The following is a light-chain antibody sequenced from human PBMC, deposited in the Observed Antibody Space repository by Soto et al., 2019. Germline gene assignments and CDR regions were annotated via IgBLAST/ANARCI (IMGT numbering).Light chain of an antibody. CDR1: SSDVGGYNF. V-gene: IGLV2-8*01. CDR2: EVT. J-gene: IGLJ1*01. Sequence: QSALTQPPSASGSPGQSVAISCTGTSSDVGGYNFVSWYQQHPGKAPKLMIYEVTKRPSGVPDRFSGSKSGNTASLTVSGLQAGDEADYYCCSYAGNNIYVFGTGTKVTVL. CDR3: CSYAGNNIYV.